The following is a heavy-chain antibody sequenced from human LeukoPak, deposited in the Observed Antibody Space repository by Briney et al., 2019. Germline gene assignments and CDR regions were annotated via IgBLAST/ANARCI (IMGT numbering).Heavy chain of an antibody. CDR1: ALTFSNAW. V-gene: IGHV3-15*01. Sequence: GGSLRLSCAASALTFSNAWMSWVRHAPGEGLEWGGRIKSKTDGGTTDYAASVKGRFTISRDDSKNTLYLQMNSLKTEDTAVYYCTTEKGEYYDILTGYYRRMYYFDYWGQGTLVTVSS. D-gene: IGHD3-9*01. CDR2: IKSKTDGGTT. CDR3: TTEKGEYYDILTGYYRRMYYFDY. J-gene: IGHJ4*02.